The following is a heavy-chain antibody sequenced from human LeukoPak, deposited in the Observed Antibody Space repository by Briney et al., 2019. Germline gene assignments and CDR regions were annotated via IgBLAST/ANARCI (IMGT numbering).Heavy chain of an antibody. CDR1: GGSISSYY. CDR3: ARTTRAGYGGNRGFDY. V-gene: IGHV4-59*08. CDR2: IYYSGST. Sequence: PSETLSLTCTVSGGSISSYYWSWIRQPPGKGLEWIGYIYYSGSTNYNPSLKSRVTISVDTSKNQFSLKLSSVTAADTAVYYCARTTRAGYGGNRGFDYWGQGTLVTVSS. J-gene: IGHJ4*02. D-gene: IGHD4-23*01.